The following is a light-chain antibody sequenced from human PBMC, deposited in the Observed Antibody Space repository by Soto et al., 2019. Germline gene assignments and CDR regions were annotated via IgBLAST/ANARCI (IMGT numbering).Light chain of an antibody. CDR3: SSYTSTSAPYV. V-gene: IGLV2-18*02. Sequence: QSALTQPPSVSGSPGQSVTISCTGTSSDVGSYNRVSWYQQPPGTAPKLMIYEVNNRPSGVPDRFSGSKSDSTASLTISGLQAEDEADYYCSSYTSTSAPYVFGTGTKLTVL. CDR2: EVN. CDR1: SSDVGSYNR. J-gene: IGLJ1*01.